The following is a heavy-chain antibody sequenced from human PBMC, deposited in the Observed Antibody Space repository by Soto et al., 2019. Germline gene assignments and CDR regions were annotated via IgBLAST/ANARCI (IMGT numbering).Heavy chain of an antibody. Sequence: WASVKVSCKASGYTFSDYYMNWVRQAPGQGLEWMGWINPNTGGTNYARKFQGRVTMTRDTSISTVFMELSSLRSDDTAVYYCARDRTSGWFDPWGQGTLVTVSS. J-gene: IGHJ5*02. CDR1: GYTFSDYY. CDR2: INPNTGGT. CDR3: ARDRTSGWFDP. V-gene: IGHV1-2*02.